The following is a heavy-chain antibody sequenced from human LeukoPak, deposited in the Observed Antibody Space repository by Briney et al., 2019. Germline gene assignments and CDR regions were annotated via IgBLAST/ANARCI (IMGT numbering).Heavy chain of an antibody. J-gene: IGHJ4*02. Sequence: PGGSLRLSCAASGFTFSNYIMHWVSQAPGKGLEWVAVILENGSNQYYADSVKGRFTISRDNSKNTLFLQMNSLRGEDTAMYYCARVQGGGYRTADYWGQGTLVTVSS. D-gene: IGHD6-19*01. V-gene: IGHV3-30*04. CDR2: ILENGSNQ. CDR1: GFTFSNYI. CDR3: ARVQGGGYRTADY.